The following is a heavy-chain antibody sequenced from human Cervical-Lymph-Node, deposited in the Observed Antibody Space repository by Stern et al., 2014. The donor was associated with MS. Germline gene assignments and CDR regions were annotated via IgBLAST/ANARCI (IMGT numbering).Heavy chain of an antibody. CDR3: VAGSWWFDP. D-gene: IGHD6-6*01. CDR1: GHTVAEVS. CDR2: FDTEDGET. V-gene: IGHV1-24*01. J-gene: IGHJ5*02. Sequence: QVQLVQSGAEVKKPGASVKVSCKVSGHTVAEVSMHWVRQAPGKGLEWMGGFDTEDGETVYAQKFQGRVTMTEDTSTDTAYMELSSLRSDDTAVYYCVAGSWWFDPWGQGTLVTVS.